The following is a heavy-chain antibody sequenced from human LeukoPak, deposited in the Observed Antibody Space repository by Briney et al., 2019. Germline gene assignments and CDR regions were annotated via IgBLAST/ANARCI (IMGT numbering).Heavy chain of an antibody. Sequence: ASVKVSCTACGDTFTSYGISWVRQAPGQGLEWMGWSSAYNGNTNYAQKLQGRVTMTTDTSTSTAYMELRSLRSDDTAVYYCATISGGAYGDSNPLGMDVWGQGTTVTVSS. CDR3: ATISGGAYGDSNPLGMDV. J-gene: IGHJ6*02. D-gene: IGHD4-17*01. V-gene: IGHV1-18*01. CDR2: SSAYNGNT. CDR1: GDTFTSYG.